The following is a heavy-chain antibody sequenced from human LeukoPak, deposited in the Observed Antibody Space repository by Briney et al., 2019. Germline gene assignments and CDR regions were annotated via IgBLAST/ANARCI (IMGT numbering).Heavy chain of an antibody. Sequence: GGSLRLSCAASGFTFSSYGMSWVRQAPGKGLEWVSAISGSGGSTYYADSVKGRFTISRDNSKNTLYLQMNSLRAEDTAVYYCAKVPITMVRGVIILYYFDYWGQGTLVTVSS. CDR1: GFTFSSYG. D-gene: IGHD3-10*01. CDR3: AKVPITMVRGVIILYYFDY. CDR2: ISGSGGST. J-gene: IGHJ4*02. V-gene: IGHV3-23*01.